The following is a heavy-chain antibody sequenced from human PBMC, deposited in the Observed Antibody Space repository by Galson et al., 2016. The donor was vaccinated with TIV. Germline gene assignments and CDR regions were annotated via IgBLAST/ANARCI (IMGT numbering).Heavy chain of an antibody. CDR2: LNTKSGDT. CDR3: ARLTPCGGDCYYFDY. J-gene: IGHJ4*02. D-gene: IGHD2-21*02. CDR1: GYTLTTYD. V-gene: IGHV1-8*02. Sequence: SVKVSCKASGYTLTTYDINWLRQTSGQGLEWMGWLNTKSGDTAFAQKFQGRVFVTRDTSINTAYMELRSLTSEDTAMYYCARLTPCGGDCYYFDYWGQGTLVTVSS.